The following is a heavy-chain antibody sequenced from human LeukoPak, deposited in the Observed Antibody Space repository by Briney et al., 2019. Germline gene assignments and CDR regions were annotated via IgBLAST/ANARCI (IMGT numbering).Heavy chain of an antibody. CDR1: GFTFSSYS. CDR2: ISSSSSYI. CDR3: ASGAPIGATTPRDGNFDY. D-gene: IGHD5-12*01. Sequence: GGSLRLSCAASGFTFSSYSMNWVRQAPGKGLEWVSSISSSSSYIYYADSVKGRFTISRDNAKNSLYLQMNSLRAEDTAVYYCASGAPIGATTPRDGNFDYWGQGSLVTVSS. V-gene: IGHV3-21*01. J-gene: IGHJ4*02.